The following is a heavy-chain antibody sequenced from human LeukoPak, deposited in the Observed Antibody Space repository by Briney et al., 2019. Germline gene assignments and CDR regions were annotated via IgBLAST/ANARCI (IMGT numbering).Heavy chain of an antibody. CDR2: INPNSGGT. CDR1: GYTFTGYY. CDR3: ASGSSIAAAGHGRDWFDP. D-gene: IGHD6-13*01. Sequence: ASVKVSCKASGYTFTGYYMHWVRQAPGQGLEWMGWINPNSGGTNYAQKFQGRVTMTRDTSISTAYMELSRLRSDDTAVYYCASGSSIAAAGHGRDWFDPWGQGTLVTLSS. J-gene: IGHJ5*02. V-gene: IGHV1-2*02.